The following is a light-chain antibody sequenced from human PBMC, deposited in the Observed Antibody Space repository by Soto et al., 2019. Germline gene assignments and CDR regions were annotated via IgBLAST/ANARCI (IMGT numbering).Light chain of an antibody. Sequence: DIQMTQSPSTLSASVGDRVTITCRASERVNSWLAWYQRKPGSAHKLLIYKASTLESVFPSRFSGSGSGTEVTLPINSLQPDDFATSYCQQYGRYSTFGQGTQV. V-gene: IGKV1-5*03. J-gene: IGKJ1*01. CDR2: KAS. CDR1: ERVNSW. CDR3: QQYGRYST.